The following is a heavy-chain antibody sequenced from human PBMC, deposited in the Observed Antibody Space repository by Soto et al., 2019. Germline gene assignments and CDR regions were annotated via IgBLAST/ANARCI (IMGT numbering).Heavy chain of an antibody. CDR1: GGTFSSYA. Sequence: ASVKVSCKASGGTFSSYAISWVRQAPGQGLEWMGGTIPIFGTANYAQKFQGRVTITADESTSTAYTELSSLRSEDTAVYYCARDRGGYSGYDLYYYGMDVWGQGTTVTVSS. V-gene: IGHV1-69*13. D-gene: IGHD5-12*01. J-gene: IGHJ6*02. CDR2: TIPIFGTA. CDR3: ARDRGGYSGYDLYYYGMDV.